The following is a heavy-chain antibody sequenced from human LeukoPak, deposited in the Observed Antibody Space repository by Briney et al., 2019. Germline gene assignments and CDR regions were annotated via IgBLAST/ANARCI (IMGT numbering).Heavy chain of an antibody. J-gene: IGHJ4*02. CDR2: TYYRSKWYT. CDR3: ARLGSGSNY. D-gene: IGHD3-10*01. Sequence: SQTLSLTCAISGDSVSSNSATWIWIRQSPSRGLEWLGRTYYRSKWYTEYAVSVKSRITINPDTSKNQFSLQLSSVNPEDTAVYYCARLGSGSNYWGQGTLVTVSS. CDR1: GDSVSSNSAT. V-gene: IGHV6-1*01.